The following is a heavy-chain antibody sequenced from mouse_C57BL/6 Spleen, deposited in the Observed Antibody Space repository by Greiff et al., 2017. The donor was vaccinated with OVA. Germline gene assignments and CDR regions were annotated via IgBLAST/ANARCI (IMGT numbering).Heavy chain of an antibody. Sequence: QVQLQQPGAELVKPGASVKMSCKASGYTFTSYWITWVKQRPGQGLEWIGDIYPGSGSTNYNEKFKSKATLTVDTSSSTAYMQLSSLTSEDSAVYYCARGDSNYVLSFDYWGQGTTLTVSS. CDR1: GYTFTSYW. V-gene: IGHV1-55*01. CDR3: ARGDSNYVLSFDY. D-gene: IGHD2-5*01. CDR2: IYPGSGST. J-gene: IGHJ2*01.